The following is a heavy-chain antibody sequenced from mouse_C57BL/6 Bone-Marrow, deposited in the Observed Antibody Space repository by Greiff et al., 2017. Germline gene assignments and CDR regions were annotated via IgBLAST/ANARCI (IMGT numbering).Heavy chain of an antibody. Sequence: EVKLMESEGGLVQPGSSMKLSCTASGFTFSDYYMAWVRQVPEKGLEWVANINYDGSSTNYLDSLKSRFIISRDNAKNILYLQMSSLKSEDTATYYCARSAITTAYFDVWGTGTTVTVSS. CDR2: INYDGSST. CDR1: GFTFSDYY. J-gene: IGHJ1*03. V-gene: IGHV5-16*01. CDR3: ARSAITTAYFDV. D-gene: IGHD1-2*01.